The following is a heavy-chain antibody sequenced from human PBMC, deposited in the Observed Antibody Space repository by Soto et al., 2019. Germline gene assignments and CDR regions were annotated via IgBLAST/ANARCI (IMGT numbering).Heavy chain of an antibody. D-gene: IGHD3-3*01. CDR1: GFTFSTYA. V-gene: IGHV3-23*01. CDR2: ISGSGGST. CDR3: AKRPLATVFGVAGNRFDP. Sequence: EVQLLESGGGLVQPGGSLRLSCAASGFTFSTYAMTWVRQAPGKGLEWVSGISGSGGSTYYAYSVKGRFTISRDNSKNTLYLQMNSLRAEDTAVYYCAKRPLATVFGVAGNRFDPWGQGTLVTVSS. J-gene: IGHJ5*02.